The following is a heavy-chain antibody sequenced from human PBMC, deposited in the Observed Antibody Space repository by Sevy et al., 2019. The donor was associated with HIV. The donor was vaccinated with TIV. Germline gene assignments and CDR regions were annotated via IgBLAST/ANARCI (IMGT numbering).Heavy chain of an antibody. V-gene: IGHV1-18*01. CDR1: GYTCTSYG. CDR2: ISAYNGNT. CDR3: ARDGVGYYYGSGSYYKNWFDP. D-gene: IGHD3-10*01. Sequence: ASVKVSCKASGYTCTSYGISWVRQAPGQGLEWMGWISAYNGNTNYAQKLQGRVTMTTDTSTSTAYMELRSLRSDDTAVYYCARDGVGYYYGSGSYYKNWFDPWGQGTLVTVSS. J-gene: IGHJ5*02.